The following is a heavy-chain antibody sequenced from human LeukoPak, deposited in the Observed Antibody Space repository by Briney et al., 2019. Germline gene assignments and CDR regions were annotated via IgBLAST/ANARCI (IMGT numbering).Heavy chain of an antibody. CDR3: ARAYRGYYYYYGMDV. CDR2: MNPNSGNT. D-gene: IGHD3-10*01. V-gene: IGHV1-8*01. Sequence: GASVKVSCKASGYTFTSYDINWVRQATGQGLEWMGWMNPNSGNTGYAQKFQGRVTMTRNTSISTAYMELSSLRSEDTAVYYCARAYRGYYYYYGMDVWGQGTTVTVSS. CDR1: GYTFTSYD. J-gene: IGHJ6*02.